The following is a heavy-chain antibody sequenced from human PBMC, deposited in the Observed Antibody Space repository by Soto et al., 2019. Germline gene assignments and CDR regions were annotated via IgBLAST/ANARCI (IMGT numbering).Heavy chain of an antibody. CDR2: IGSTGATT. CDR3: ANLLPSSSTEN. V-gene: IGHV3-23*01. J-gene: IGHJ4*02. Sequence: EVQLLESGGGLVQPGGSLRLSCAASGFSISTYGMIWVRQAPGKGLEWVSAIGSTGATTYYTDSVKGRFTISRDNSKNTLYLQMSSLRAEDTALYSCANLLPSSSTENWGQGTLVTVSS. CDR1: GFSISTYG. D-gene: IGHD2-15*01.